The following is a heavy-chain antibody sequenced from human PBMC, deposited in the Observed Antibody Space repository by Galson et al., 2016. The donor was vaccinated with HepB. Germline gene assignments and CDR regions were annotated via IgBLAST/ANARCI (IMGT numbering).Heavy chain of an antibody. CDR1: GFTFSNFA. Sequence: SLRLSCAASGFTFSNFAMHWVRQAPGKGLEWVAVIWYDGTSTYYVDSVKGRFTISRDNSKNTLNLQMNNLRAEDTAVYYCAKVATPNRNYENWFDSWGQGTLVTISS. CDR3: AKVATPNRNYENWFDS. D-gene: IGHD4-11*01. CDR2: IWYDGTST. V-gene: IGHV3-33*06. J-gene: IGHJ5*01.